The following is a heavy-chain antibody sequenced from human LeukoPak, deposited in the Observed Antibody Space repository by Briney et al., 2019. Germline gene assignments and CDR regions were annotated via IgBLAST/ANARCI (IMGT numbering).Heavy chain of an antibody. J-gene: IGHJ3*02. CDR3: ASANRKYSSSWGRGRNDAFDI. CDR2: IYTSGST. D-gene: IGHD6-13*01. V-gene: IGHV4-61*02. CDR1: GGSISSGSYY. Sequence: MTSETLSLTCTVSGGSISSGSYYWSWIRQPAGKGLEWIGSIYTSGSTNYNSSLKSRVTISVDTSKNQFSLKLSSVTAADTAVYYCASANRKYSSSWGRGRNDAFDIWGQGTMVTVSS.